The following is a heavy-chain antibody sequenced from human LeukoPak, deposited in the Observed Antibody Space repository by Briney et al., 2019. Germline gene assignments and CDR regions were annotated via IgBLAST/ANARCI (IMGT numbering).Heavy chain of an antibody. CDR1: GFTFSSYS. V-gene: IGHV3-21*01. Sequence: GGSLRLSCAASGFTFSSYSMNWVRQAPGKGLEWVSSISSSSSYIYYADSVKGRFTISRDNAKNSLYLQMNSLRAEDTAVYYCTRRYNYDSSGYNYVRDAFDIWGQGTMVTVSS. J-gene: IGHJ3*02. D-gene: IGHD3-22*01. CDR2: ISSSSSYI. CDR3: TRRYNYDSSGYNYVRDAFDI.